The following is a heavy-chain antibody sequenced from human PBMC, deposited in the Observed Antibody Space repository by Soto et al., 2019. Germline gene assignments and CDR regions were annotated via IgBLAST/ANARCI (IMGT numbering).Heavy chain of an antibody. D-gene: IGHD3-16*01. J-gene: IGHJ4*02. CDR1: GGTFASYA. Sequence: QGQLVQSGAAVKKPGSSVKVSCKASGGTFASYAVSWVRQAPGQGLEWMGGIIPVFGSTNYAKNFQDRVTFTADESTGTVYMELTRLRSEDTAVYYCARDGGRVEISTMGDYWGQGTLVTVSS. V-gene: IGHV1-69*01. CDR3: ARDGGRVEISTMGDY. CDR2: IIPVFGST.